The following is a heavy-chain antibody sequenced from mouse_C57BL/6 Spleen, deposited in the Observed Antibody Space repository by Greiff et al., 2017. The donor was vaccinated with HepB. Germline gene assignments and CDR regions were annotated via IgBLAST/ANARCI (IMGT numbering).Heavy chain of an antibody. J-gene: IGHJ1*03. Sequence: LQESGPELVKPGASVKISCKASGYAFSSSWMNWVKQRPGKGLEWIGRIYPGDGDTNYNGKFKGKATLTADKSSSTAYMQLSSLTSEDSAVYFCAWYFDVWGTGTTVTVSS. V-gene: IGHV1-82*01. CDR1: GYAFSSSW. CDR3: AWYFDV. CDR2: IYPGDGDT.